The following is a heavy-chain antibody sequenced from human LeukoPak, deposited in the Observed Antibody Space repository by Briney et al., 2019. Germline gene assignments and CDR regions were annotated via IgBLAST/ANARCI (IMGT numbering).Heavy chain of an antibody. CDR2: IDGGGSST. CDR1: GFTFSYHW. D-gene: IGHD3-16*01. Sequence: PGGSLRLSCGASGFTFSYHWMHWVRQVPGKGLVWVSRIDGGGSSTSYADSVKGRFSISRDNAENTLYLQMNSLRVEDTAVYYCVRGVGGSSYLDYWGQGALVTVSS. J-gene: IGHJ4*02. V-gene: IGHV3-74*01. CDR3: VRGVGGSSYLDY.